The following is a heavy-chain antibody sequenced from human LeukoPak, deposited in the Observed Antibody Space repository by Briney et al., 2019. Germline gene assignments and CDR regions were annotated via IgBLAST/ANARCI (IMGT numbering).Heavy chain of an antibody. CDR1: GGSISSGSHY. CDR3: ARLLVSIAAGVGY. CDR2: IYYSGST. Sequence: SETLSLTCTVSGGSISSGSHYWGWIRQPPGKGLEWIGSIYYSGSTYYNPSLKSRVTISVDTSKNQFSLKLSSVTAADTAVYYCARLLVSIAAGVGYWGQGTLVTVSS. V-gene: IGHV4-39*01. J-gene: IGHJ4*02. D-gene: IGHD6-6*01.